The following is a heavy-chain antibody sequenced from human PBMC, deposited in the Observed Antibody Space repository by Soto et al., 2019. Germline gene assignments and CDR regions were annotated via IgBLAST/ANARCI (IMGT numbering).Heavy chain of an antibody. V-gene: IGHV1-18*01. CDR1: GYTFTSYG. CDR2: ISAYNGNT. J-gene: IGHJ4*02. D-gene: IGHD3-3*01. CDR3: ARVRETYYDFWSGPYTFDY. Sequence: ASVKVSCKASGYTFTSYGISWVRQAPGQGLEWMGWISAYNGNTNYAQKLQGRVTMTTDTSTSTAYMELRSLRSDDTAVYYCARVRETYYDFWSGPYTFDYWGQGTLVTVSS.